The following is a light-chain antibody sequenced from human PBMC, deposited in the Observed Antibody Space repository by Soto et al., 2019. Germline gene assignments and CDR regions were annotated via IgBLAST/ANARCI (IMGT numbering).Light chain of an antibody. V-gene: IGKV3-20*01. J-gene: IGKJ3*01. Sequence: EIVLTQSPGTLSLSPGERATLSCRASQSVSSTYLAWYQQKPGQAPRLLIYGASSRSTGIPDRFSGSGSGTDFTLTISRLEPDDFELYYCQQYASSPRTFCHGTNVDIK. CDR2: GAS. CDR3: QQYASSPRT. CDR1: QSVSSTY.